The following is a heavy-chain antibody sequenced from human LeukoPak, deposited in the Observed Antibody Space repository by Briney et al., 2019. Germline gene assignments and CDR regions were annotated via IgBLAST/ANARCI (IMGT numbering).Heavy chain of an antibody. Sequence: KPSETLSLTCSVSGRSMSRHYWRWIRQPPGKGLEWIGYIYYNGKTYYNPSLQSRVTISVDTSKNLFSLKLTSVTAADTAVYSCARLLDNDSSGDPDTFDMWGQGTMVTVSS. D-gene: IGHD3-22*01. J-gene: IGHJ3*02. V-gene: IGHV4-59*11. CDR2: IYYNGKT. CDR1: GRSMSRHY. CDR3: ARLLDNDSSGDPDTFDM.